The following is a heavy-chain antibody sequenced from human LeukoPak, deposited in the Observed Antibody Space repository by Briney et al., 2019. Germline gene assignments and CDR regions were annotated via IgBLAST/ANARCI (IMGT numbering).Heavy chain of an antibody. CDR3: ARKVPAATAIYAFDI. V-gene: IGHV3-33*01. Sequence: GRSLRLSCAASGFTFSSYGMHWVRQAPGKGLEWVAVIWYDGSNKYYADSVKGRFTISRDNSKNTLYLQMNSLRAEDTAVYYCARKVPAATAIYAFDIWGQGTMVTVSS. CDR2: IWYDGSNK. D-gene: IGHD2-2*01. CDR1: GFTFSSYG. J-gene: IGHJ3*02.